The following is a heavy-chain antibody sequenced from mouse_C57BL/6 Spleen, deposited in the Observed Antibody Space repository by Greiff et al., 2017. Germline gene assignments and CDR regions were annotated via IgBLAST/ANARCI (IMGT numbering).Heavy chain of an antibody. D-gene: IGHD1-1*01. CDR1: GYTFTSYW. J-gene: IGHJ2*01. CDR3: AFTTVVAFDY. V-gene: IGHV1-64*01. CDR2: IHPNSGST. Sequence: VQLQQPGAELVKPGASVQLSCKASGYTFTSYWMHWVKQRPGQGLEWIGMIHPNSGSTNYNEKFKSKATLTVDKSSSTAYMQLSSLTSEDAAVYYCAFTTVVAFDYWGQGTTLTVSS.